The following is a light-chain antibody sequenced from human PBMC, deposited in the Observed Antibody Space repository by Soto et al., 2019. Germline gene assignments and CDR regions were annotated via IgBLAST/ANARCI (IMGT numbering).Light chain of an antibody. Sequence: NFMLTQPHSVSESPGQTVTISCTRSSGSIASNYVQWYQQRPGSAPTTVIYEDNQRPSGVPDRFSGSIDSSSTSAPLTISGLETEDEADYYCQSYDSSNGVVFGGGTKLTVL. V-gene: IGLV6-57*04. CDR1: SGSIASNY. J-gene: IGLJ2*01. CDR2: EDN. CDR3: QSYDSSNGVV.